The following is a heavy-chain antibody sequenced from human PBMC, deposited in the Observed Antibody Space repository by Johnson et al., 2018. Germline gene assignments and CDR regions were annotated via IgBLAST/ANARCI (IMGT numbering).Heavy chain of an antibody. D-gene: IGHD4-17*01. V-gene: IGHV3-9*01. CDR3: AKDGTVTPTVHYMDV. J-gene: IGHJ6*03. Sequence: VQLVQSGGGLVQPGRSLRLSCAASGFTFDDYAMHWVRQAPGKGLEWVSGISWNSGSIGYADSVKGRFTISRDNAKNSLYLQMNSLSAGDTALYYGAKDGTVTPTVHYMDVWGKGTTVTVSS. CDR1: GFTFDDYA. CDR2: ISWNSGSI.